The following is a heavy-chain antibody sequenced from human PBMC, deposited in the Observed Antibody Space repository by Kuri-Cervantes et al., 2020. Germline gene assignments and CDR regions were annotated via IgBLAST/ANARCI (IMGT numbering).Heavy chain of an antibody. V-gene: IGHV3-66*01. D-gene: IGHD1-26*01. Sequence: LSLTCAASGFTASSNYMSWVRQAPGKGLEWVPVICSGGSTYYADSVKGRFTISRDNSKNTLYLQMNSLRAEDTAVYYCARIVGATRFFDYWGQGTLVTVSS. J-gene: IGHJ4*02. CDR3: ARIVGATRFFDY. CDR2: ICSGGST. CDR1: GFTASSNY.